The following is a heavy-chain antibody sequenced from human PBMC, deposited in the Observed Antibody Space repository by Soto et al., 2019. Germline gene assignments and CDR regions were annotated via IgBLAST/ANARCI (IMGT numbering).Heavy chain of an antibody. CDR2: IIPIFGTA. Sequence: QVQLVQSGAEVKKPGSSVKVSCKASGGTFSSYAISWVRQAPGQELEWMGGIIPIFGTANYAQKFQGRVTITADESTSTAYSEFSTLSSVDMAVYYCARYRWVRGKMWYGMDVWGQGTTVTVSS. J-gene: IGHJ6*02. CDR3: ARYRWVRGKMWYGMDV. V-gene: IGHV1-69*01. D-gene: IGHD3-10*01. CDR1: GGTFSSYA.